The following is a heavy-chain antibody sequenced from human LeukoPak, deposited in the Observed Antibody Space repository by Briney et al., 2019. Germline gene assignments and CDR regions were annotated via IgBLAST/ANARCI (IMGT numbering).Heavy chain of an antibody. CDR3: ARAQSSGWYYFDY. J-gene: IGHJ4*02. D-gene: IGHD6-19*01. CDR1: GFTFSSYA. Sequence: GGSLRLSCAASGFTFSSYAMSWVRQAPGKGLEWVSAISGSGGSTYYADSVKGRFTISRDNSKNTLYLQMNSLRAEDTAVYYCARAQSSGWYYFDYWGQGTLVTVSS. V-gene: IGHV3-23*01. CDR2: ISGSGGST.